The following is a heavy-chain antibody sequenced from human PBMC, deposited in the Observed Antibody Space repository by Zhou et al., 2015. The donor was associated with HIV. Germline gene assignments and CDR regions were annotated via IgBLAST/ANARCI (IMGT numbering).Heavy chain of an antibody. CDR1: GFTVSSNY. CDR2: IYSGGST. Sequence: EVQLVESGGGLVQPGGSLRLSCAASGFTVSSNYMSWVRQAPGKGLEWVSVIYSGGSTYYADSVKGRFTISRDNSKNTLYLQMNSLRAEDTAVYYCAGDFWSGYYSFDYWGQGTLVTVSS. V-gene: IGHV3-66*02. CDR3: AGDFWSGYYSFDY. J-gene: IGHJ4*02. D-gene: IGHD3-3*01.